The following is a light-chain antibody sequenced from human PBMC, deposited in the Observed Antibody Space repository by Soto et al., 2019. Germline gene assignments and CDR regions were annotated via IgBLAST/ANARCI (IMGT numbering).Light chain of an antibody. J-gene: IGLJ2*01. CDR2: DSN. Sequence: QSVLTQPPSVSAAPGQRVTISCSGSSSNIGNNYGSWYQQLPGPAPKLLIYDSNTRPSGILDRFSGSTSGTSATLVITGRQTGDEDADYCGTWDDSLSAVVFGGGTKLTVL. CDR3: GTWDDSLSAVV. CDR1: SSNIGNNY. V-gene: IGLV1-51*01.